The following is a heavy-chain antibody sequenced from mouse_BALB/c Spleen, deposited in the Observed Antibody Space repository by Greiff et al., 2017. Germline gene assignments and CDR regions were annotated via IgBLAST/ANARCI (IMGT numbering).Heavy chain of an antibody. J-gene: IGHJ1*01. Sequence: VKLMESGPGLVAPSQSLSITCTVSGFSLTSYGVHWVRQPPGKGLEWLGVIWAGGSTNYNSALMSRLSISKDNSKSQVFLKMNSLQTDDTAMYYCARGAYGNYGYFDVWGAGTTVTVSS. CDR2: IWAGGST. CDR3: ARGAYGNYGYFDV. CDR1: GFSLTSYG. D-gene: IGHD2-1*01. V-gene: IGHV2-9*02.